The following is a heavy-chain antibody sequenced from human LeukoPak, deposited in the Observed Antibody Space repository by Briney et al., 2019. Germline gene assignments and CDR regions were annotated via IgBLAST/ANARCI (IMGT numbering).Heavy chain of an antibody. D-gene: IGHD2-15*01. CDR3: AKQLGYCSDGSCYFPY. J-gene: IGHJ4*02. V-gene: IGHV3-23*01. CDR1: GFTFSSSA. CDR2: ISNNGGYR. Sequence: GGSLRLSCAASGFTFSSSAMSWVRQAPGKGLEWVSAISNNGGYRYYADSVQGRFTISRDNSKSTLCLQMNSLRAEDTAVYYCAKQLGYCSDGSCYFPYWGQGTLVTVSS.